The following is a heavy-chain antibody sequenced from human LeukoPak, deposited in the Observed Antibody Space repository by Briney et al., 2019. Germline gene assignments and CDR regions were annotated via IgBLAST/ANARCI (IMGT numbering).Heavy chain of an antibody. CDR1: GGSISSGGYY. CDR2: IYYSGST. Sequence: SETLSLTCTVSGGSISSGGYYWSWIRQHPGKGLEWIGYIYYSGSTYYNPSLKSRVTISVDTSKDQFSLKLSSVTAADTAVYYCAREVTGSYLDYWGQGTLVTVSS. CDR3: AREVTGSYLDY. V-gene: IGHV4-31*03. D-gene: IGHD3-10*01. J-gene: IGHJ4*02.